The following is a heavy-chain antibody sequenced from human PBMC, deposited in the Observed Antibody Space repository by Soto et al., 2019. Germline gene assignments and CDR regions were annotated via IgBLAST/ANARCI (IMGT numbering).Heavy chain of an antibody. D-gene: IGHD2-15*01. CDR3: ARGTRALLTYFFGY. CDR1: GDAISNYY. V-gene: IGHV4-59*01. Sequence: SETLSLTCSASGDAISNYYLSWIRQTPGRGLERIGCVQESGSTDYNPSLKGRVTISLHTSQSRFSLSLRSATAADTATYYWARGTRALLTYFFGYWGQGIRVTV. CDR2: VQESGST. J-gene: IGHJ4*02.